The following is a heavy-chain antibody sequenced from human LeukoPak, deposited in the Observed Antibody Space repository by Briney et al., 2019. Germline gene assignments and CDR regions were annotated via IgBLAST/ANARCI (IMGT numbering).Heavy chain of an antibody. D-gene: IGHD3-22*01. Sequence: PGGSLRLSCAASGFTFSSYWMHWVRQAPGKGLVWVSRTNSDGSSTSYADSVKGRFTISRDNAKNTLYLQMSSLRAEDTAVYYCARSAFHDRSGYYHDYWGQGTLVTVSS. CDR1: GFTFSSYW. CDR2: TNSDGSST. J-gene: IGHJ4*01. V-gene: IGHV3-74*01. CDR3: ARSAFHDRSGYYHDY.